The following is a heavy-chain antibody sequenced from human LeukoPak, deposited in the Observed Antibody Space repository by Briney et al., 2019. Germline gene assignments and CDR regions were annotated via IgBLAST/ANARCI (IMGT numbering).Heavy chain of an antibody. Sequence: SETLSLTCTVSGGPISSSYWSWIRQPPGKGLEWLGHIYYSGSTNYNPPLKSRVTISIDTSKKQFSLNLTSVAAADTALYYCARVNSGTYYELDYWGQGTLVTVSS. J-gene: IGHJ4*02. D-gene: IGHD1-26*01. CDR2: IYYSGST. CDR3: ARVNSGTYYELDY. V-gene: IGHV4-59*01. CDR1: GGPISSSY.